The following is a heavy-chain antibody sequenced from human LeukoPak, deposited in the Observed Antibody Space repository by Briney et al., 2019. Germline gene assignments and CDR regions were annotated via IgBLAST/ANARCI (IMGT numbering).Heavy chain of an antibody. J-gene: IGHJ4*02. CDR3: ARDRDIVAVPAALIFDY. V-gene: IGHV1-46*01. D-gene: IGHD2-2*01. CDR2: INPSGGST. CDR1: GYTFTSYY. Sequence: ASVKVSCKASGYTFTSYYMHWVRQAPGQGLEWMGIINPSGGSTSYAQKFQGRVTMTRDTSTSTAYMELSSLRSEDTAVYYCARDRDIVAVPAALIFDYWGQGTLVTVSS.